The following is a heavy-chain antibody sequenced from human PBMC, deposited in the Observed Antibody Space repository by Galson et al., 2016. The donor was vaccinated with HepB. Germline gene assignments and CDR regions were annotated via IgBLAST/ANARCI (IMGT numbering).Heavy chain of an antibody. CDR2: ISSSSSTI. CDR1: GFTFSSYS. V-gene: IGHV3-48*04. CDR3: ARDKIRSSCWYSHDY. D-gene: IGHD6-19*01. J-gene: IGHJ4*02. Sequence: SLRLSCAASGFTFSSYSMNWVRQAPGKGLEWVSYISSSSSTIYYADSVKGRFTISRDNAKNSLYLQMNSLRAEDTAVYYCARDKIRSSCWYSHDYWGQGTLVTVSS.